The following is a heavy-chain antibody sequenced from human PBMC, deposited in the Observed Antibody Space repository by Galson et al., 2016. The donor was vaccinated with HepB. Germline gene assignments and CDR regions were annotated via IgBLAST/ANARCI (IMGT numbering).Heavy chain of an antibody. D-gene: IGHD3-16*01. CDR2: ITRRGDAK. V-gene: IGHV3-23*01. CDR1: GFSFSNSG. CDR3: GKHGGFDY. Sequence: SLRLSCAASGFSFSNSGMSWVRQAPGRRLEWVSGITRRGDAKHYADFVKGRFTNSRDNSKNTLYLYMNNLTAGDTAIYYCGKHGGFDYWGQGALVTVSS. J-gene: IGHJ4*02.